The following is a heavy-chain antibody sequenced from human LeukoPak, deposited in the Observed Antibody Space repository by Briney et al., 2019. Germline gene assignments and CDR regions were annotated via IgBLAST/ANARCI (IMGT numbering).Heavy chain of an antibody. V-gene: IGHV4-30-2*01. CDR2: IYHSGST. D-gene: IGHD2-21*02. CDR1: GRSISSGGYS. J-gene: IGHJ3*02. CDR3: ARGSCGGDCPLGVDAFDI. Sequence: PSQTLSLTCAVSGRSISSGGYSWSWIRQPPGKGLEWIGYIYHSGSTYYNPSLKSRVTISVDRSKNQFSLKLSSVTAADTAVYYCARGSCGGDCPLGVDAFDIWGQGTMVTVSS.